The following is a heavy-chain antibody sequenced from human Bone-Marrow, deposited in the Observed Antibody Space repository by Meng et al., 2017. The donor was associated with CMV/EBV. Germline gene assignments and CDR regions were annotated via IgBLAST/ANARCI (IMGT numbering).Heavy chain of an antibody. V-gene: IGHV1-24*01. CDR2: FDPEDGET. Sequence: TELSMHWVRPAPGKGLEWMGGFDPEDGETIYAQKFQGRVTMTEDTSTDTAYMELSSLRSEDTAVYYCARGPRRQRYYIAARTGGVEYWGQGTLVTVSS. CDR3: ARGPRRQRYYIAARTGGVEY. J-gene: IGHJ4*02. D-gene: IGHD6-6*01. CDR1: TELS.